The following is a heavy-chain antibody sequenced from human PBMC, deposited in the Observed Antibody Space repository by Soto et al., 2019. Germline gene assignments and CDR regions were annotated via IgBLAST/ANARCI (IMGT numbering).Heavy chain of an antibody. Sequence: RGSLKISCKGSGYSFTSYWISWVRQMPGKGLEWMGRIDPGDSYTNYSPSFQGHVTISADKSISTAYLQWGSLKASDTAMYYCARTSMQSRGYSYGHGGMDVWGQGTTVTVSS. V-gene: IGHV5-10-1*01. CDR3: ARTSMQSRGYSYGHGGMDV. CDR1: GYSFTSYW. CDR2: IDPGDSYT. D-gene: IGHD5-18*01. J-gene: IGHJ6*02.